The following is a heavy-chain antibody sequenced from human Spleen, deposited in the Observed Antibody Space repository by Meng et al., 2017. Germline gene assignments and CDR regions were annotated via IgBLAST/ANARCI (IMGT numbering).Heavy chain of an antibody. CDR2: VNPNHGGA. D-gene: IGHD2/OR15-2a*01. V-gene: IGHV1-18*01. CDR1: GYTFTNYQ. Sequence: QVQLVQSGVEVKEPGASVKVSCKTSGYTFTNYQTDWVRQAPGQGLEWMGWVNPNHGGASYAQKFQGRHTMTIDTSTTTVYMELRSLRSDDSALYYCARHSTDWSLDYWGQGTLVTVSS. CDR3: ARHSTDWSLDY. J-gene: IGHJ4*02.